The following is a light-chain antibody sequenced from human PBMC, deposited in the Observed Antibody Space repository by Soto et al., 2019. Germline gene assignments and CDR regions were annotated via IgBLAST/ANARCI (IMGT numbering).Light chain of an antibody. CDR1: QSVSSSY. V-gene: IGKV3-20*01. J-gene: IGKJ1*01. CDR3: QQYWNSRWT. CDR2: GTS. Sequence: EIVLTQSPDTLSLSPGERATLSCRASQSVSSSYLAWYQQTPGQAPRLLIYGTSNRATGIPDRFSGSESGTDFTLTISRLEPEDLEVYYCQQYWNSRWTFGQGTKVEIK.